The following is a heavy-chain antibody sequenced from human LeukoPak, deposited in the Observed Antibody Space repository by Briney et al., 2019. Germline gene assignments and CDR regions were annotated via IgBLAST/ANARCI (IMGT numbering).Heavy chain of an antibody. CDR3: ARHKGDGYNSWPYDY. CDR2: IYYSGST. D-gene: IGHD5-24*01. V-gene: IGHV4-39*01. Sequence: SETLSLTCTVSGDSINNYYWSWIRQPPGKGLEWIGSIYYSGSTYYNPSLKSRVTISVDTSKNQFSLKLSSVTAADTAVYYCARHKGDGYNSWPYDYWGQGTLVTVSS. CDR1: GDSINNYY. J-gene: IGHJ4*02.